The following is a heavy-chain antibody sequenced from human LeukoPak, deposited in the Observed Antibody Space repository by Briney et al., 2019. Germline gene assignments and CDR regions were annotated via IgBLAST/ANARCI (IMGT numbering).Heavy chain of an antibody. D-gene: IGHD3-10*01. CDR1: GFTFDDYA. V-gene: IGHV3-9*01. J-gene: IGHJ5*02. Sequence: GGSLRLSCAASGFTFDDYAMHWVRQAPGKGLEWVSGISWNSGSIGYADSVKGRFTISRDNAKNSLYLQMNSLRAEDTALYYCAKDSGSGSYYKALQPNWSDPWGQGTLVTVSS. CDR2: ISWNSGSI. CDR3: AKDSGSGSYYKALQPNWSDP.